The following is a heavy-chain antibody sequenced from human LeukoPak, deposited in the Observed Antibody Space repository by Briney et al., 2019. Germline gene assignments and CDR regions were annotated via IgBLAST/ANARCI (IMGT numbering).Heavy chain of an antibody. CDR1: GGSISSYY. J-gene: IGHJ4*02. CDR2: IYYSGST. Sequence: SETLSLTCTVSGGSISSYYWSWIRQPPGKGLEWIGYIYYSGSTNYNPSLKSRVTISVDTSKNQFSLKLSSVTAADTAVYYCARDSLGAGTVGATSGYWGQGTLVTVSS. D-gene: IGHD1-26*01. V-gene: IGHV4-4*08. CDR3: ARDSLGAGTVGATSGY.